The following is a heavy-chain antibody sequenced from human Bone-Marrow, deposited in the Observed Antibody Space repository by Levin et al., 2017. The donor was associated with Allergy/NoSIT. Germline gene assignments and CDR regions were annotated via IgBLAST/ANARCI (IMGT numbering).Heavy chain of an antibody. CDR3: ALDFSIAVSGTPYNWFDP. Sequence: GGSLRLSCKASGLTFSSYAITWVRQAPGQGLEWMGRIIPMVGIANYAQKFQGRVTITADKSTTTAYMEMSSLRSEDTAVYYCALDFSIAVSGTPYNWFDPWGQGTLVTVSS. CDR1: GLTFSSYA. J-gene: IGHJ5*02. V-gene: IGHV1-69*04. D-gene: IGHD6-19*01. CDR2: IIPMVGIA.